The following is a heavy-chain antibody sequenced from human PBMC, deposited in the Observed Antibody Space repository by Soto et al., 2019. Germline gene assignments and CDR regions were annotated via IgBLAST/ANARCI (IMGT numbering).Heavy chain of an antibody. D-gene: IGHD1-26*01. Sequence: EVQLLESGGGLVQPGGSLRLSCAASGFTFSSSAMSWVRQAPGKGLECVSVITGSDDTTHYADSVKGRFTISRDNSKNTLSLQMHSVRAEDTALYYCAKVLVGSPMGTFDSWGQGTLVTVSS. CDR3: AKVLVGSPMGTFDS. CDR2: ITGSDDTT. V-gene: IGHV3-23*01. J-gene: IGHJ4*02. CDR1: GFTFSSSA.